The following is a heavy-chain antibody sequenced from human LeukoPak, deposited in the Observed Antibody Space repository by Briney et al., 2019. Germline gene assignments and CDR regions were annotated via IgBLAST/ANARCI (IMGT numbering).Heavy chain of an antibody. J-gene: IGHJ4*02. CDR3: ARGRWSDY. CDR2: IKEDGTEK. V-gene: IGHV3-7*01. D-gene: IGHD5-24*01. Sequence: PGGSLRLSCAASGFTFSAYWMTWVRQAPGKGLEWVANIKEDGTEKNYVDSVKGRFTISRDNVKKSLYLEMNSLRVEDTAVYYCARGRWSDYWGKGTQVTVSS. CDR1: GFTFSAYW.